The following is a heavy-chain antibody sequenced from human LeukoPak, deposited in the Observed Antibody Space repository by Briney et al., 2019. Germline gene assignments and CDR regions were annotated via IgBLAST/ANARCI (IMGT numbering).Heavy chain of an antibody. J-gene: IGHJ4*02. Sequence: GGSLRLSCGAFGFTFSNYVMHWVRQAPGKGLEWVSLIYSGGSTYYADSVMGRCTISRDKSNHTLYLQMNSLRAEDTAVYYCATGGRSGVAFESWGQGTLVTVSS. V-gene: IGHV3-53*01. D-gene: IGHD2-15*01. CDR1: GFTFSNYV. CDR2: IYSGGST. CDR3: ATGGRSGVAFES.